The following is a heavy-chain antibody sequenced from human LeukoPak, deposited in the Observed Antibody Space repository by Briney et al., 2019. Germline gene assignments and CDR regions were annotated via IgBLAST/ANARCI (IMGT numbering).Heavy chain of an antibody. Sequence: PGGSLRLSCAASGFTVSSDYMTWVRQAPGKGLEWVSVTDSGGSTNYADSVKDRFTVSRDNSKNTLYLQMNSLRAEDTAVYYCARDRKGVYGPCGMDVWGQGTTVTVSS. V-gene: IGHV3-66*01. CDR2: TDSGGST. CDR3: ARDRKGVYGPCGMDV. D-gene: IGHD5/OR15-5a*01. CDR1: GFTVSSDY. J-gene: IGHJ6*02.